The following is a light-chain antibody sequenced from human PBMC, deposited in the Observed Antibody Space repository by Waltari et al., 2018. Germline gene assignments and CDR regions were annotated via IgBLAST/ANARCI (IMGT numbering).Light chain of an antibody. CDR2: EVS. J-gene: IGLJ1*01. CDR1: SIYVGGYNS. CDR3: SSYTSSSTHYV. V-gene: IGLV2-14*01. Sequence: QSALTQPASVSGSPGQSITTSCTGTSIYVGGYNSVSWYQQHPGKAPKLMIYEVSNRPSGVSNRFSGSKSGNTASLTISGLQAEDEADYYCSSYTSSSTHYVFGTGTKVTVL.